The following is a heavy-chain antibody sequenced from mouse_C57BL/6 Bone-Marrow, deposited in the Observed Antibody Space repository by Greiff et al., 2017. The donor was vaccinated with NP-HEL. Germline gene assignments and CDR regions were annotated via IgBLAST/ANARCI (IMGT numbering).Heavy chain of an antibody. V-gene: IGHV5-4*01. CDR1: GFTFSSYA. CDR3: ARDLGYDYEDAMDY. Sequence: EVQVVESGGGLVKPGGSLKLSCAASGFTFSSYAMSWVRQTPEKRLEWVATICDGGSYTYYPDNVKGRFTISRDNAKNNLYLQMSHLKSEDTAMYYCARDLGYDYEDAMDYWGQGTSVTVSS. D-gene: IGHD2-4*01. J-gene: IGHJ4*01. CDR2: ICDGGSYT.